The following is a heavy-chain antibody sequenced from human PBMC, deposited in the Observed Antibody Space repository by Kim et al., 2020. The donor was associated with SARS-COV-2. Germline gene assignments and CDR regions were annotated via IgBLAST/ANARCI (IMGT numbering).Heavy chain of an antibody. CDR1: GGSFSGYY. J-gene: IGHJ4*02. CDR2: INHSGRT. V-gene: IGHV4-34*01. Sequence: SETLSLTCAVYGGSFSGYYWSWIRQPPGKGLEWIGEINHSGRTNYNPSLKSRVTISVDTSNNQFTLKLISVTAADTAVYYCARRLSNTSGWGSHYCDLWGQGILVTVSS. D-gene: IGHD3-10*01. CDR3: ARRLSNTSGWGSHYCDL.